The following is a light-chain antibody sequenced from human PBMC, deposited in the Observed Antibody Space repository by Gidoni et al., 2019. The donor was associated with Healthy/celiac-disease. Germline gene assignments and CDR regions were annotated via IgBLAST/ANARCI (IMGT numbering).Light chain of an antibody. CDR2: DAS. J-gene: IGKJ3*01. CDR1: QDISNY. V-gene: IGKV1-33*01. Sequence: DIHMTQSPSSLSASVGDRVTITCQASQDISNYLNWYQQKPGKAPKLLIYDASNLETGVPSRFSGSGSGTDFTFTISSLQPEDIATYYCQQYDNLPALTFGPGTKVDIK. CDR3: QQYDNLPALT.